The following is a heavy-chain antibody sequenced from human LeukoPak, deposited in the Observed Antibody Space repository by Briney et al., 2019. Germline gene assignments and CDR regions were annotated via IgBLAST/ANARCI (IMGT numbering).Heavy chain of an antibody. CDR1: GFTFSSYA. D-gene: IGHD3-3*01. Sequence: TGGSLRLSCAASGFTFSSYAMSWVRQAPGEGLEWVSAISGSGGSTYYADSVKGRFTISRDNSKNTLYLQMNSLRAEDTAVYYCAKSPLRFLEHNFDYWGQGTLVTVSS. CDR2: ISGSGGST. V-gene: IGHV3-23*01. CDR3: AKSPLRFLEHNFDY. J-gene: IGHJ4*02.